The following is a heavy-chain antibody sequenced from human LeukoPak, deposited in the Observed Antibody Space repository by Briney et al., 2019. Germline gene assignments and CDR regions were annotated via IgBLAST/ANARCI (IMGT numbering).Heavy chain of an antibody. V-gene: IGHV3-66*02. CDR2: IYSGGTT. J-gene: IGHJ4*02. CDR3: ARDAGCSTTSCRPGYFDY. D-gene: IGHD2-2*01. CDR1: GFTVSSNF. Sequence: PGGSLRLSCAASGFTVSSNFMNWVRQAPGKGLEWVSVIYSGGTTYYADSVKGRFTVSRDNSKNTLYLRMNSLRAEDTAVYYCARDAGCSTTSCRPGYFDYWGQGTLVTVSS.